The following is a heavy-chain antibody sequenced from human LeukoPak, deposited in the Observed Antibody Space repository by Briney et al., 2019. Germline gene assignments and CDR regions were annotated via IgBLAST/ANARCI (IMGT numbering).Heavy chain of an antibody. J-gene: IGHJ5*02. CDR1: GFTLSNYD. Sequence: GGSLRLSCAASGFTLSNYDMHWVRQATGKGLEWVSGIGTTGDTYYPASVKGRFTISRENAKNSLYLQMNSLRAGGTAVYYCARGDILTDYSFDPWGQGTLVLVS. V-gene: IGHV3-13*04. CDR2: IGTTGDT. CDR3: ARGDILTDYSFDP. D-gene: IGHD3-9*01.